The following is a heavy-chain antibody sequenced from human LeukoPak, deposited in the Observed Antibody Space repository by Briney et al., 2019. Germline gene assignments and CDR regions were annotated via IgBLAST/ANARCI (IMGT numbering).Heavy chain of an antibody. V-gene: IGHV1-2*02. Sequence: GASVKVSCKASGYTFTGYYIHWVRQAPGQGLEWMGWINPNSGGTNYAQKFQGRVTMTRDTSISTAYMELSRLRSDDTAVYYCAREDTATMYYYYHSMDVWGQGTTVTVSS. CDR1: GYTFTGYY. CDR3: AREDTATMYYYYHSMDV. J-gene: IGHJ6*02. D-gene: IGHD5-18*01. CDR2: INPNSGGT.